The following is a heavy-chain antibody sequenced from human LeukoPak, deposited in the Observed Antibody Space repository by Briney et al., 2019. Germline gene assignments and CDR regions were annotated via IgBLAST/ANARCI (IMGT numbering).Heavy chain of an antibody. J-gene: IGHJ4*02. CDR2: IKQDGSEK. D-gene: IGHD2-21*01. V-gene: IGHV3-7*01. CDR3: AKDARDVVVIAIYDY. CDR1: GFTFTSYW. Sequence: PGGSLRLSCAASGFTFTSYWMSWVRQAPGKGLEWVANIKQDGSEKYYVDSVKGRFTISRDNAKNSLYLQMNGLRAEDTAVYYCAKDARDVVVIAIYDYWGQGTLVTVSS.